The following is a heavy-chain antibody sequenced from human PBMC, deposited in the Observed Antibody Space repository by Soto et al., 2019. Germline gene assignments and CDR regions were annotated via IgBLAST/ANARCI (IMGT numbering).Heavy chain of an antibody. V-gene: IGHV4-39*01. Sequence: ASEDPFLPCSVSGASLTTSDYFLGWVRQAPGEGLEWIGSLFYDASTYYSPSLKSRVSISGDTSKNQFSLKMNSVTAADTAVYYCARHTYAIGLDPWGQGTLVTVSS. J-gene: IGHJ5*02. CDR1: GASLTTSDYF. CDR3: ARHTYAIGLDP. CDR2: LFYDAST. D-gene: IGHD4-17*01.